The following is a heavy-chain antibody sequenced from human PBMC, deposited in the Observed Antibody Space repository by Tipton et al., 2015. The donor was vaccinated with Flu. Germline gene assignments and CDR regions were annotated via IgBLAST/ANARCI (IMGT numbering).Heavy chain of an antibody. J-gene: IGHJ4*02. Sequence: SLRLSCAASGSSFSIFWMHWVRQVPGKGLVWVARINGDGSLTNYADSVKGRFTISRDNAKNTLSLQMNSLRAEDTAVYYCARGLDRFDYWGQGTLVTVSS. CDR3: ARGLDRFDY. CDR2: INGDGSLT. V-gene: IGHV3-74*01. D-gene: IGHD5-12*01. CDR1: GSSFSIFW.